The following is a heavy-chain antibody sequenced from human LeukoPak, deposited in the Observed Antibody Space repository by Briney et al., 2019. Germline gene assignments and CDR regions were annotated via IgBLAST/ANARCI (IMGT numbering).Heavy chain of an antibody. D-gene: IGHD1-26*01. CDR2: ISSSTSYI. CDR3: ARVWGVGATLGVFDI. V-gene: IGHV3-21*01. J-gene: IGHJ3*02. CDR1: GFTFSGYS. Sequence: GGSLRLSCAASGFTFSGYSMNWVRQALGKGLEWVSSISSSTSYIFYADSMKGRFTISRDNAKNSLYLQMNSLRAEDTAVYYCARVWGVGATLGVFDIWGQGTMVTVSS.